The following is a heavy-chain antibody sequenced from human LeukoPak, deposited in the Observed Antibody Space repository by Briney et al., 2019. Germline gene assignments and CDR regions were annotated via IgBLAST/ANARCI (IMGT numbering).Heavy chain of an antibody. Sequence: SETLSLTCTVSGYSISSGYYWGWIRQPPGKGLEWIGVYHVGTTDYNPSLKSRVTISVDRSKNQMSLKLSSVTAADTAVYYCARVKVRLRYYFDYWGQGTLVTVSS. V-gene: IGHV4-38-2*02. J-gene: IGHJ4*02. D-gene: IGHD2-2*01. CDR2: VYHVGTT. CDR3: ARVKVRLRYYFDY. CDR1: GYSISSGYY.